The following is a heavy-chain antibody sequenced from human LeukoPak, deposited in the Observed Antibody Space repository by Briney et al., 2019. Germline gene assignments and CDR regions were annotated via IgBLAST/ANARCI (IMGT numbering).Heavy chain of an antibody. J-gene: IGHJ6*03. D-gene: IGHD1-1*01. Sequence: SETLSLTCTVSGGSISSYYWSWIRQPPGKGLVWIGYIHYSGSTNYNPSLKSRVTISVDTSKNQFSLKVSTVNAADTAVYYCARVSWFPGTSYYYMDVWGKGTTVTVSS. CDR1: GGSISSYY. CDR2: IHYSGST. CDR3: ARVSWFPGTSYYYMDV. V-gene: IGHV4-59*01.